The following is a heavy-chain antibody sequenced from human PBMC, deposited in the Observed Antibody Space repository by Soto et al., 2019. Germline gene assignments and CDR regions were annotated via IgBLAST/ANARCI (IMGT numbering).Heavy chain of an antibody. J-gene: IGHJ4*02. Sequence: GGSLRLSCAASGFTFSSYSMNWVRQAPGKGLEWVSSISSSSSYIYYAGSVKGRFTISRDNAKNSLYLQMNSLRAEDTAVYYCARGGPWYYDILTGYYRRGYYFDYWGQGTLVTVSS. CDR1: GFTFSSYS. D-gene: IGHD3-9*01. CDR3: ARGGPWYYDILTGYYRRGYYFDY. CDR2: ISSSSSYI. V-gene: IGHV3-21*04.